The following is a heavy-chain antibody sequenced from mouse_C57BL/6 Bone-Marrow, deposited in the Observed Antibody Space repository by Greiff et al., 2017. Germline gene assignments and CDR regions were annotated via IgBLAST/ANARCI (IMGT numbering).Heavy chain of an antibody. V-gene: IGHV14-2*01. CDR2: IDPEDGET. CDR3: APYAMDY. CDR1: GFNIKDYY. J-gene: IGHJ4*01. Sequence: VQLQQSGAELVKPGASVKLSCTASGFNIKDYYMHWVKQRTEQGLEWIGRIDPEDGETKYAPKFPGKATITADTSSNTAYLQLSSLTSEDTAVYYCAPYAMDYWGQGTSVTVSS.